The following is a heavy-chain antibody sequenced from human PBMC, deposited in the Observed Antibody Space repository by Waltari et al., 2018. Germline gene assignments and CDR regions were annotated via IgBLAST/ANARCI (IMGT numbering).Heavy chain of an antibody. CDR3: ATGEAFEY. V-gene: IGHV3-48*03. Sequence: EVQLAESGGGLVHPGGSLRLSCVDPGFSFRNYEMNWVRQAPGKGLEWVSYISSSGSSRYYAESVKGRFTISRDNAKNSLYLEMNNLRAEDTGIYYCATGEAFEYWGQGTLVTVSS. CDR1: GFSFRNYE. CDR2: ISSSGSSR. J-gene: IGHJ4*02.